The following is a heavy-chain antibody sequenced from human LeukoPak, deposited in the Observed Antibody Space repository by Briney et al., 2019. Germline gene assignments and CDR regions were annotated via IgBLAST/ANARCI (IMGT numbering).Heavy chain of an antibody. J-gene: IGHJ6*03. CDR3: ASYSSSSGSNYYYYMDV. CDR1: GYSISSGYY. CDR2: IYHSGST. Sequence: PSETLSLTCTVSGYSISSGYYWGWIRQPPGKGLEWSGSIYHSGSTNYNPFLTSRVTISVDTSKNQFSLKLSSVTAADTAVYYCASYSSSSGSNYYYYMDVWGKGTTVTVSS. D-gene: IGHD6-6*01. V-gene: IGHV4-38-2*02.